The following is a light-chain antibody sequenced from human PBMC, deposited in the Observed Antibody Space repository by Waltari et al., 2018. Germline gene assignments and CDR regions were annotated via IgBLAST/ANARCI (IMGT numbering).Light chain of an antibody. CDR3: QQYHSYRT. V-gene: IGKV1-5*03. Sequence: DIQMTQSPSTLSASVGDRLSITCRASKRISTWLAWSQQKPGKAPKLLIYKASTLENGVPGRFSRSGSGTELTLTIRRLQADDCVTYYCQQYHSYRTLGQGTKVEIK. CDR1: KRISTW. CDR2: KAS. J-gene: IGKJ1*01.